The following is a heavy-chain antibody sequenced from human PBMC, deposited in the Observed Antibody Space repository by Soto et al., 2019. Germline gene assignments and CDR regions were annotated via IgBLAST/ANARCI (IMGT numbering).Heavy chain of an antibody. V-gene: IGHV1-46*01. CDR3: ARYDSNGYYFDY. Sequence: ASVKVSCKASGYTFSTYYMHWVRQAPGQGYEWMGITNPSGGSTTYAQKFQGRVTMTRDTSTTTVYMELSSLKSEDTAVYYCARYDSNGYYFDYWGQ. D-gene: IGHD2-15*01. J-gene: IGHJ4*01. CDR1: GYTFSTYY. CDR2: TNPSGGST.